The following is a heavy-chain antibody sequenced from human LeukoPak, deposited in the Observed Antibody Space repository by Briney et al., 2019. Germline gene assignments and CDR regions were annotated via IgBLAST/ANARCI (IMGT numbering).Heavy chain of an antibody. CDR2: IYYSGST. CDR3: ARDLIVIIPAGRFFDL. J-gene: IGHJ2*01. Sequence: PSETLSLTCTVSGGSIGSGAYYWSWIRQHPGKGLEWIGYIYYSGSTYYNPSLKSRVTISVDTSKNQFSLRLSSVTAADTAVYYCARDLIVIIPAGRFFDLWGRGTLVTVSS. D-gene: IGHD2-2*01. V-gene: IGHV4-31*03. CDR1: GGSIGSGAYY.